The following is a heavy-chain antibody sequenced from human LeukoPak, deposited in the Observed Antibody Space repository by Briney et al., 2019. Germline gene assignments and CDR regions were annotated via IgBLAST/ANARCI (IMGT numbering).Heavy chain of an antibody. V-gene: IGHV3-30*18. CDR3: AKDLRIFGYGSGWYVDY. Sequence: PGRSLRLSCAASGFTFSSYGMHWVRQAPGKGLEWVAVISYDGSNKYYADSVKGRFTISRDNSKNTLYLQMNSLRAEDTAVYYCAKDLRIFGYGSGWYVDYWGQGTLVTVSS. D-gene: IGHD6-19*01. CDR1: GFTFSSYG. J-gene: IGHJ4*02. CDR2: ISYDGSNK.